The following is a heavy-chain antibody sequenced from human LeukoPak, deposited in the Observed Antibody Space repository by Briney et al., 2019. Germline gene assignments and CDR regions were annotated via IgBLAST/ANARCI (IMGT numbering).Heavy chain of an antibody. Sequence: GRSLRLSCAASGFTFDDYAMHWVRQAPGKGLEWVSGISWNSGSIGYADSVKGRFTISRDNAKNSLYLQMNSLRAVDTALYYCAKALYSGWFDYWGQGTPVTVSS. CDR3: AKALYSGWFDY. V-gene: IGHV3-9*01. J-gene: IGHJ4*02. D-gene: IGHD6-19*01. CDR1: GFTFDDYA. CDR2: ISWNSGSI.